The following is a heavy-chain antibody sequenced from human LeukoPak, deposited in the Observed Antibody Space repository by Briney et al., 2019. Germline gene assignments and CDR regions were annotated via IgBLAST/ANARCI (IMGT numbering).Heavy chain of an antibody. CDR3: ARGFRDTAMFLDF. J-gene: IGHJ4*02. CDR1: GFTFTGHE. V-gene: IGHV3-48*03. D-gene: IGHD5-18*01. Sequence: PGGSLRLSCAASGFTFTGHEMTWVRQAPGKGLEWLSCISGSGSPSYYADSVKGRFTISRDNAKNSLYLQMNSLRAEDTAIYYCARGFRDTAMFLDFWGKGTLVTVSS. CDR2: ISGSGSPS.